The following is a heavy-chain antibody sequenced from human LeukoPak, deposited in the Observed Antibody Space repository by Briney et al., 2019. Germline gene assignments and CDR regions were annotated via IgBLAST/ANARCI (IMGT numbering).Heavy chain of an antibody. CDR2: ISHDGNDK. J-gene: IGHJ4*02. V-gene: IGHV3-30*18. Sequence: QPGGSLRLSCAASRFTFSTYGMHWVRQAPGKGLQWVAGISHDGNDKYYTDSVKGRFTIPRDNSKNTLYLQMNSLGAEDTAVYYCAKADPPSSIVAAYPDCWGQGTQVTVSS. CDR3: AKADPPSSIVAAYPDC. CDR1: RFTFSTYG. D-gene: IGHD6-13*01.